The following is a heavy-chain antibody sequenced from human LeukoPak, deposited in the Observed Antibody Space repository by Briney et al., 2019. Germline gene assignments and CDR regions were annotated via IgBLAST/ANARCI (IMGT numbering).Heavy chain of an antibody. V-gene: IGHV1-2*02. CDR3: AREGAAGTWFDP. Sequence: ASVKVSCKASGYTFTGYYMHWVRQAPGQGLEWMGWINPNSGGTNYAQKLQGGVTMTTDTSTSTAYMELRSLRSDDTAVYYCAREGAAGTWFDPWGQGTLVTVSS. D-gene: IGHD6-13*01. J-gene: IGHJ5*02. CDR2: INPNSGGT. CDR1: GYTFTGYY.